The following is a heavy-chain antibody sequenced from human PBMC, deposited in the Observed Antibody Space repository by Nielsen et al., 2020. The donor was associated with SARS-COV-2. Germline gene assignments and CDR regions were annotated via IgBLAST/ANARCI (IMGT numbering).Heavy chain of an antibody. V-gene: IGHV4-30-4*01. CDR2: IYYSGST. Sequence: SETLSLTCTVSGGSISSGDYYWSWIRQPPGKGLEWIGYIYYSGSTYYNPSLKSRVTISVDTSKNQFSLKLSSVTAADTAVYYCARITYYYDSSGYFPWYYFDYWGQGTLVTVSS. CDR1: GGSISSGDYY. J-gene: IGHJ4*02. CDR3: ARITYYYDSSGYFPWYYFDY. D-gene: IGHD3-22*01.